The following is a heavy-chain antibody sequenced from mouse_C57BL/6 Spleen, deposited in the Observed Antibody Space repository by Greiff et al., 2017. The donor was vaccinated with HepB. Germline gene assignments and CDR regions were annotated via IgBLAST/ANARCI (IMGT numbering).Heavy chain of an antibody. D-gene: IGHD1-1*01. Sequence: EESGPGLVKPSQSLSLTCSVTGYSITSGYYWNWIRQFPGNKLEWMGYISYDGSNNYNPSLKNRISITRDTSKNQFFLKLNSVTTEDTATYYCASNYGSSFFAYWGQGTLVTVSA. V-gene: IGHV3-6*01. CDR3: ASNYGSSFFAY. CDR2: ISYDGSN. J-gene: IGHJ3*01. CDR1: GYSITSGYY.